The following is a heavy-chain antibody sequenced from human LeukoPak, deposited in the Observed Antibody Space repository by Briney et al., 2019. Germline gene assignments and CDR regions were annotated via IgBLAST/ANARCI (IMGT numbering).Heavy chain of an antibody. J-gene: IGHJ6*02. CDR1: GFTVSSNY. V-gene: IGHV3-53*01. D-gene: IGHD3-10*02. CDR3: ARDLHYYVAMDV. Sequence: PGGSLRLSCAASGFTVSSNYMTCVRQAPGKGLEWVSVVYSGGSTYYADSVKGRFTISRDNSKNTVYFQMNSLRAEDTAVYYCARDLHYYVAMDVWGQGTTVTVSS. CDR2: VYSGGST.